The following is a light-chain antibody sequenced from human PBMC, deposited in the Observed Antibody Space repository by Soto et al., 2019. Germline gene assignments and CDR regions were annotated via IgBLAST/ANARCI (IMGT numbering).Light chain of an antibody. CDR2: LNSDGRH. Sequence: QPVLTQSSSASASLGASVKLTCTLSSGHRTYAIAWHQQQPEKGPRYLMNLNSDGRHTKGDGIPDRFSGSSSGTERYLTISSLQSEDEADYFCQTWGTGLLVFGGGTKLTVL. CDR1: SGHRTYA. V-gene: IGLV4-69*01. J-gene: IGLJ2*01. CDR3: QTWGTGLLV.